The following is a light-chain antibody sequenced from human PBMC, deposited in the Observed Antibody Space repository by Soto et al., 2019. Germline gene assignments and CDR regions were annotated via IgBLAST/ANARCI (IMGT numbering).Light chain of an antibody. CDR2: GNS. V-gene: IGLV1-40*01. CDR1: SSNIGAGYD. CDR3: QSFDNSLSGSRV. J-gene: IGLJ1*01. Sequence: QLVLTQPPSVSGAPGQRVTISCTGSSSNIGAGYDVHWYQQLPGTAPKLLIYGNSNRPSGVPDRFSGSKSGTSASLAITGLQAEDEADYYCQSFDNSLSGSRVFGTGTQLTVL.